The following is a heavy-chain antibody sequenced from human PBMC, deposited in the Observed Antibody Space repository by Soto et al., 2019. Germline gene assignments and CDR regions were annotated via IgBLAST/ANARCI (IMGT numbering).Heavy chain of an antibody. Sequence: EVQLLESGGGLVQPGGSLRLSCAASGFTFSSYAMSWVRQAPGKGLEWVSAISGSGGSTYYADSVKGRFTISRDNSKKTLYLQMNSLRAEDTAVYYCAKSRYYYGSGSYFDAFDIWGQGTMVTVSS. CDR3: AKSRYYYGSGSYFDAFDI. D-gene: IGHD3-10*01. J-gene: IGHJ3*02. CDR2: ISGSGGST. V-gene: IGHV3-23*01. CDR1: GFTFSSYA.